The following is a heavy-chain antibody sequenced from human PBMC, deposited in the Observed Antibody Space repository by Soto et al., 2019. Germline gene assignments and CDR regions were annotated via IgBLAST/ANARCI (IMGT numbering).Heavy chain of an antibody. V-gene: IGHV4-38-2*02. D-gene: IGHD6-19*01. Sequence: SETLSLTCTVSGYSISSGYYWGWIRQPPGKGLEWIGSIYHSGSTYYNPSLKSRVTISVDTSKNQFSLKLSSVTAADTAVYYCARDMRSSGWYYFDYWGQGTLVTVSS. CDR3: ARDMRSSGWYYFDY. CDR1: GYSISSGYY. CDR2: IYHSGST. J-gene: IGHJ4*02.